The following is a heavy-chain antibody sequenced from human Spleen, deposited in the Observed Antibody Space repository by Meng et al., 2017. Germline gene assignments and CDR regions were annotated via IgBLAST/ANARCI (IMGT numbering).Heavy chain of an antibody. CDR2: IIHRGST. J-gene: IGHJ4*02. CDR3: ARVAGGSFDY. D-gene: IGHD1-26*01. CDR1: GYSVTNDYY. V-gene: IGHV4-38-2*02. Sequence: GSLRLSCTISGYSVTNDYYWGWIRQPPGKGLEWIGSIIHRGSTYYNPSLKGRLTISVDTSNDQFSLKLSSVTAADTAFYYCARVAGGSFDYWGLGTLVTVSS.